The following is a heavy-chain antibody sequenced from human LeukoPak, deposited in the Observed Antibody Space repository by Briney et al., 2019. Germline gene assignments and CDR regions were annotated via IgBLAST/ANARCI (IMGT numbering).Heavy chain of an antibody. J-gene: IGHJ5*02. CDR2: ISGSGGST. D-gene: IGHD2-2*01. V-gene: IGHV3-23*01. Sequence: GGSLRLSCAASGFTFSSYAMSWVRQAPGKGLEWVSAISGSGGSTYYADSVKGRFTISRYNSKNTLYLQMNSLRAEDTAVYYCATGYCSSTSCPNWFDPWGQGTLVTVSS. CDR1: GFTFSSYA. CDR3: ATGYCSSTSCPNWFDP.